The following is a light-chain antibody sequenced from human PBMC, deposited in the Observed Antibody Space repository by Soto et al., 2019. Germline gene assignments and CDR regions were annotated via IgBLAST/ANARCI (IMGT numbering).Light chain of an antibody. V-gene: IGLV2-14*03. J-gene: IGLJ2*01. CDR2: DVT. CDR3: SSYTDSSLGVV. CDR1: SSDVGGYNY. Sequence: QSALTQPASVSGSPGQSITFSCTGTSSDVGGYNYVSWYQQHPGKAPKLLIYDVTNRPSGVSNRFSGSKSGNTASLTISGLQAEEEADYYCSSYTDSSLGVVFGGGTKLTVL.